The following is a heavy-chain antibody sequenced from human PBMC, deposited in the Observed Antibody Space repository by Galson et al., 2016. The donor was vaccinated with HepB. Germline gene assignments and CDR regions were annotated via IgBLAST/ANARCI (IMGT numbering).Heavy chain of an antibody. D-gene: IGHD3-22*01. J-gene: IGHJ3*02. CDR3: ATFSFDGYQSSGYYYGAFDI. CDR1: GVTFSRSG. V-gene: IGHV3-33*01. Sequence: SLRLSCAASGVTFSRSGMLWVRQAPGKGLEWVAVIWHDGSNRVYAESVKGRFTISRDNSKNTLYLEMNSLRAEDTAVYYCATFSFDGYQSSGYYYGAFDIWGQGTMITVSS. CDR2: IWHDGSNR.